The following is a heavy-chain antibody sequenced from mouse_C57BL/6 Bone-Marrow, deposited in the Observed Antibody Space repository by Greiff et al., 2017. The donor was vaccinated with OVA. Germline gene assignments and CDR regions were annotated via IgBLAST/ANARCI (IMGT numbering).Heavy chain of an antibody. Sequence: QVHVKQPGAELVRPGSSVKLSCKASGYTFTSYWMHWVKQRPIQGLEWIGNIDPSDSETHYNQKFKDKATLTVDKSSSTAYMQLSSLTSEDSAVYYCARNGSSDWYFDVWGTGTTVTVSS. CDR1: GYTFTSYW. J-gene: IGHJ1*03. D-gene: IGHD1-1*01. CDR2: IDPSDSET. V-gene: IGHV1-52*01. CDR3: ARNGSSDWYFDV.